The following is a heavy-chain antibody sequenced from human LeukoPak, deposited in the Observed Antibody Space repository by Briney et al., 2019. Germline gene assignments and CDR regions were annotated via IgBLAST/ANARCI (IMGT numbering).Heavy chain of an antibody. Sequence: SETLSLTCTVSRGTINYHYWSWIRQPPGKGLEWIGYISYSGSTNYNPSLKSRVTILVDTSKNKLSRNLTSVTAADTAVYYCARARYCSSATCYCDYWGQGTLVTVSS. CDR3: ARARYCSSATCYCDY. J-gene: IGHJ4*02. CDR2: ISYSGST. CDR1: RGTINYHY. D-gene: IGHD2-2*01. V-gene: IGHV4-59*11.